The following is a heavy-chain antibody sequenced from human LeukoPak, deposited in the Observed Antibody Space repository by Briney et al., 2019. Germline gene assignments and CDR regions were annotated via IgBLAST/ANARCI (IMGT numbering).Heavy chain of an antibody. J-gene: IGHJ4*02. CDR2: IWYGGSNK. V-gene: IGHV3-33*08. CDR3: ARGQMATILSILDY. D-gene: IGHD5-24*01. Sequence: PGRSLRLSCAASGFTFSSYGMHWVRQAPGKGLEWVAVIWYGGSNKYYADSVKGRFTISRDNSKNTLYLQMNSLRAEDTAVYYCARGQMATILSILDYWGQGTLVTVSS. CDR1: GFTFSSYG.